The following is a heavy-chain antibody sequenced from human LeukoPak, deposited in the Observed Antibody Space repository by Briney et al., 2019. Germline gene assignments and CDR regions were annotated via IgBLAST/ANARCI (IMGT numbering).Heavy chain of an antibody. CDR3: ARGNSYDYVWGSYRYGTGNWFDP. Sequence: PSETLSLTCTVSGGSISSSSYYWGWIRQPPGKGLEWIGEINHSGSTNYNPSLKSRVTISVDTSKNQFSLKLSSVTAADTAVYYCARGNSYDYVWGSYRYGTGNWFDPWGQGTLVTVSS. D-gene: IGHD3-16*02. V-gene: IGHV4-39*07. CDR1: GGSISSSSYY. J-gene: IGHJ5*02. CDR2: INHSGST.